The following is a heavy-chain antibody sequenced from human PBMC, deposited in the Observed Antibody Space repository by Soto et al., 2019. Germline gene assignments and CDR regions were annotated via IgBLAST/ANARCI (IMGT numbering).Heavy chain of an antibody. CDR2: INPNSGGT. CDR3: ARDGGDSRGNWFDP. D-gene: IGHD3-16*01. CDR1: GYTFTGYY. Sequence: QVQLVQSGAEVKKPGASVKVSCKASGYTFTGYYMHWVRQAPGQGLEWMGWINPNSGGTNYAQKFQGWVTMTRDTSISPAYMEPSRLRSDDTAVYYCARDGGDSRGNWFDPWGQGTLVTVSS. J-gene: IGHJ5*02. V-gene: IGHV1-2*04.